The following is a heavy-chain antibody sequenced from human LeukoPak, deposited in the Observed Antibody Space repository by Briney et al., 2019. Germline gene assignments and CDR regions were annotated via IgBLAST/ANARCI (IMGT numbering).Heavy chain of an antibody. D-gene: IGHD3-16*02. V-gene: IGHV3-23*01. CDR1: RFTVSSYV. Sequence: SGGSLRLSGAASRFTVSSYVMSWVRQAPGKGLEWVSGISGSGDRTHYADSVKGRFNISRDNSKNTLYLQMNSLRAEDTAVYYCAKHTHMNTFGGVIEGEDAFDIWGQGTMVTVSS. J-gene: IGHJ3*02. CDR3: AKHTHMNTFGGVIEGEDAFDI. CDR2: ISGSGDRT.